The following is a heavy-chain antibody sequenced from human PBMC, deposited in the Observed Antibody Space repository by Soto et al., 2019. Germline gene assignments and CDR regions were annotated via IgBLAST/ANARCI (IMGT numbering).Heavy chain of an antibody. Sequence: PSETLSLTCTVSGGSISSSSYFWGWIRQPPGKGLEWIGSIFYSGIPYKNPSLKGRVTIFVDTSKNQFSLKLSSVTAADTAVYYCARNATIFGVVSNFEFWGQGTPVPVSS. CDR3: ARNATIFGVVSNFEF. V-gene: IGHV4-39*01. CDR2: IFYSGIP. D-gene: IGHD3-3*01. J-gene: IGHJ4*02. CDR1: GGSISSSSYF.